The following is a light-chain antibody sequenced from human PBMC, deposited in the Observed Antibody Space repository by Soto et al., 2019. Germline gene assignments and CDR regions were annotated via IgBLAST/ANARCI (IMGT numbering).Light chain of an antibody. V-gene: IGKV1-39*01. CDR2: AAS. CDR3: QQSYSTLMYT. Sequence: DIQMTQSPSSLSASVGDRVTITCRASQSISSYLNWYQQKPGKAPKLLIYAASSLQSGVPSRFSGSGSGTDFTLTISSLQPEDFGTYYCQQSYSTLMYTFGQGTKLEI. CDR1: QSISSY. J-gene: IGKJ2*01.